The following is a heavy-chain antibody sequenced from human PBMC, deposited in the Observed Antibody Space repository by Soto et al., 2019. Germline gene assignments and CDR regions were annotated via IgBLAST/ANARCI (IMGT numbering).Heavy chain of an antibody. CDR1: GDFISNTTYY. J-gene: IGHJ4*02. V-gene: IGHV4-39*01. CDR2: MNFSGSGTS. D-gene: IGHD3-22*01. CDR3: AIPSYTFGNSTDYPFDS. Sequence: KAAETLSLTCSVSGDFISNTTYYLARVRQAPGKGLEWFGSMNFSGSGTSHYNLSLKSRVTICVNTSKNQFSLKLTSVTAADTAVYYCAIPSYTFGNSTDYPFDSWGQGTRATVSS.